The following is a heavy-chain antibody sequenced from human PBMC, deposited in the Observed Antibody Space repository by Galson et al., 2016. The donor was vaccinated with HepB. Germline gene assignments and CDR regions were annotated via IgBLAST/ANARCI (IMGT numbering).Heavy chain of an antibody. Sequence: SVKVSCKASGYTFTSYGITWVRQAPGQGLEWMGIIIPTFGTANSAQKLQGRVILTADKATSTAYMEVSSLRSEDTAVYYCASGDIAAVGIAYNGLDVWGQGTWVIVSS. CDR3: ASGDIAAVGIAYNGLDV. D-gene: IGHD6-13*01. J-gene: IGHJ6*02. CDR2: IIPTFGTA. V-gene: IGHV1-69*06. CDR1: GYTFTSYG.